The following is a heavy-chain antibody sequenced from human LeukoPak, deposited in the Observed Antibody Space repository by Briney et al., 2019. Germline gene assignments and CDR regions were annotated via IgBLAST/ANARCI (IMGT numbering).Heavy chain of an antibody. J-gene: IGHJ6*02. V-gene: IGHV3-48*03. CDR3: ARGLVGYYAMDV. Sequence: GGSLRLSCVASEFTVGTSYMNWVRQAPGKGLEWISYISNSDTTIDYADSVKGRFTISRDNTKNSLYLQMNSLRVEDTAVYYCARGLVGYYAMDVWGQGTTVTVSS. CDR2: ISNSDTTI. CDR1: EFTVGTSY. D-gene: IGHD3-10*01.